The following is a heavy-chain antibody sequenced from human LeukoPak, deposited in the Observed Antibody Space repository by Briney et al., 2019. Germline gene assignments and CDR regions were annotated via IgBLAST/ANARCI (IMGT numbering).Heavy chain of an antibody. Sequence: SETLSPTCTVSGGSISSYYWSWIRQPPGKGLEWIGYIYYSGSTNYSPSLKSRVTISVDTSKNQFSLKLSSVTAADTAVYYCAREIGAYWGQGTLVTVSS. CDR1: GGSISSYY. CDR2: IYYSGST. V-gene: IGHV4-59*01. CDR3: AREIGAY. D-gene: IGHD1-26*01. J-gene: IGHJ4*02.